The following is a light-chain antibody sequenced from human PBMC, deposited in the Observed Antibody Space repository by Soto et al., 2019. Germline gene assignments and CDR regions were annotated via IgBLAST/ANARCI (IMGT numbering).Light chain of an antibody. CDR1: SSDVGGYNY. V-gene: IGLV2-14*01. CDR3: SSYTSSSTLGGV. CDR2: DVS. J-gene: IGLJ2*01. Sequence: QSALTQPASVSGSHGQSITISCTGTSSDVGGYNYVSWYQQHPGKAPKLMIYDVSNRPSGVSNRFSGSKSGNTASLTISGLQAEDEADYYCSSYTSSSTLGGVFGGGTKLTVL.